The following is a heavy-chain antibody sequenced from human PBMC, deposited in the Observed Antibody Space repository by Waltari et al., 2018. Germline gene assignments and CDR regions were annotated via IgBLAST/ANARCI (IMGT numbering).Heavy chain of an antibody. CDR1: GYSISSGYS. V-gene: IGHV4-38-2*01. Sequence: QVQLQESGPGLVKPSETLSLTCAVSGYSISSGYSWGWIRQPPGKGLAWIGSIYHSGRTYHNPSLRGRVTIAVETSKNQFSLKRSSVTAADTAVDYCARRSYGGNLGSFDYWGQGTLVTVSS. CDR3: ARRSYGGNLGSFDY. D-gene: IGHD4-17*01. J-gene: IGHJ4*02. CDR2: IYHSGRT.